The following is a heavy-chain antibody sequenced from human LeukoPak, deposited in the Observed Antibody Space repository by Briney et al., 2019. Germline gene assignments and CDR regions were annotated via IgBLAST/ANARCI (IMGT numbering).Heavy chain of an antibody. D-gene: IGHD6-19*01. V-gene: IGHV1-3*01. CDR2: INAGNGNT. CDR3: ARGPKIAVAGKGRFDP. Sequence: ASVKVSCKASGYTFTSYAMHWVRQAPGQRLEWMGWINAGNGNTKYSQKFQGRVTITRDTSASTAYMELSSLRSEDTAVYYCARGPKIAVAGKGRFDPWGQGTLVTVSS. CDR1: GYTFTSYA. J-gene: IGHJ5*02.